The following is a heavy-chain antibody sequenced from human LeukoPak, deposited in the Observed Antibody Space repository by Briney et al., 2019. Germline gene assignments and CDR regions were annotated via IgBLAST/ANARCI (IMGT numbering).Heavy chain of an antibody. Sequence: PGGSLRLSCAASGFTFSSYWMSWVRQAPGKGLEWVAFIRYDGSNKYYADSVKGRFTISRDNSKNTLYLQMNSLRAEDTAVYYCARDRDYGFGDAFDIWGQGTMVTVSS. D-gene: IGHD4-17*01. J-gene: IGHJ3*02. CDR2: IRYDGSNK. V-gene: IGHV3-30*02. CDR1: GFTFSSYW. CDR3: ARDRDYGFGDAFDI.